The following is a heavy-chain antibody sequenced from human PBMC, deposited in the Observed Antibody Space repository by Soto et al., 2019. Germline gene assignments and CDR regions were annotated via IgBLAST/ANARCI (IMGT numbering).Heavy chain of an antibody. CDR3: ARDKDGGYYDSSQYFQH. J-gene: IGHJ1*01. CDR2: INPSGGST. V-gene: IGHV1-46*01. D-gene: IGHD3-22*01. CDR1: GYTFTSYY. Sequence: QVQLVQSGAEVKKPGASVKVSCKASGYTFTSYYMHWVRQAPGQGLEWMGIINPSGGSTSYAQKLQGRVTMTRDTSTSTVYMELSSLRSEDTAVYYCARDKDGGYYDSSQYFQHWGQGTLVTVSS.